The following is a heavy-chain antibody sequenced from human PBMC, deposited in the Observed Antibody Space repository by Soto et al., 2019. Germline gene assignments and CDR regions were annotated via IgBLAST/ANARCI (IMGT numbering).Heavy chain of an antibody. CDR3: ARDQGGSYDSWFDP. V-gene: IGHV3-21*06. CDR1: TFSMYS. CDR2: ISSGSAYI. D-gene: IGHD2-15*01. Sequence: EVQVVESGGGLVKPGGSLRLSCTFTFSMYSMNWVRQAPGKGLEWVASISSGSAYIKYAESVKGRFTISRDNAKNSLHRQMNSLRAEDTAIYNCARDQGGSYDSWFDPWGEGTLVSVSS. J-gene: IGHJ5*02.